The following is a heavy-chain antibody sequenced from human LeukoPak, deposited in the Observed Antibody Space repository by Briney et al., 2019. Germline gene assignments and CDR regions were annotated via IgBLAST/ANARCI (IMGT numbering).Heavy chain of an antibody. D-gene: IGHD3-3*01. J-gene: IGHJ5*02. CDR3: ARVGILRFPSNWFDP. V-gene: IGHV4-59*01. Sequence: PSETLSLTCTVSGASISSYYWSWIRQPPGKGLEWIGYTYYSGSTRYNPSLKSRVTISVDTSKNQFSLKLSSVTAADTAVYYCARVGILRFPSNWFDPWGQGTLVTASS. CDR1: GASISSYY. CDR2: TYYSGST.